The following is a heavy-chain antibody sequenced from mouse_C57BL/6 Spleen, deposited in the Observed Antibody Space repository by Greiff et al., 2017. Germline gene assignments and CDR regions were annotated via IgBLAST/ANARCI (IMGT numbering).Heavy chain of an antibody. D-gene: IGHD2-1*01. J-gene: IGHJ2*01. CDR3: TRSRNYGNYDY. CDR1: GYTFTDYE. Sequence: VQLQQSGAELVRPGASVTLSCTASGYTFTDYEMHWVKQTPVHGLEWIGAIDPETGGTAYNQKFKGKAILTADKSSSTAYMELRSLTSEDSAVYYCTRSRNYGNYDYWGQGTTLTVSS. V-gene: IGHV1-15*01. CDR2: IDPETGGT.